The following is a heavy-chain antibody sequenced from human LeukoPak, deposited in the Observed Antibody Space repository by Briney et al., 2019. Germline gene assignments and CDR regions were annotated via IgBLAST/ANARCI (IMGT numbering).Heavy chain of an antibody. CDR1: GYTFTSYG. Sequence: ASVTVSCKASGYTFTSYGISWVRPAPGQGREWMGWISAYNGNTNYAQKLQGGVTMTTDTSTSTAYMELRRLRSDDTAVYSCARVIGYCSGGSCSYYYYGMDVWGQGTTVTVSS. D-gene: IGHD2-15*01. CDR3: ARVIGYCSGGSCSYYYYGMDV. J-gene: IGHJ6*02. CDR2: ISAYNGNT. V-gene: IGHV1-18*01.